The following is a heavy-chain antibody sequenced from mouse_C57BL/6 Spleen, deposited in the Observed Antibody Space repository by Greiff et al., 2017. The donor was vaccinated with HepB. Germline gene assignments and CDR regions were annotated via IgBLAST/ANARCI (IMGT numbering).Heavy chain of an antibody. Sequence: VQLQQPGAELVKPGASVKMSCKASGYTLTSYWITGVKQRPGQGLEWIGDIYPGSGSTNYNEKFKGKATLTVDTSSSTAYMQLSSLTSEDSAVYYCARKENYSNEFAYWGQGTLVTVSA. CDR2: IYPGSGST. CDR1: GYTLTSYW. V-gene: IGHV1-55*01. D-gene: IGHD2-5*01. CDR3: ARKENYSNEFAY. J-gene: IGHJ3*01.